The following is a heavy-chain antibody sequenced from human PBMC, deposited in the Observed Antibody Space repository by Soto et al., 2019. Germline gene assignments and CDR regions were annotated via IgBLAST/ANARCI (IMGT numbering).Heavy chain of an antibody. CDR3: ARDYDSSGYYYVSYFDY. Sequence: ASVNVSCKASGYTFTSYGISWVRQAPGQGLEWMGWISAYNGNTNYAQKLQGRVTITTDTSTSTPYMELKSLRSDDTAVYYCARDYDSSGYYYVSYFDYWGQGPLVTVS. V-gene: IGHV1-18*01. CDR1: GYTFTSYG. D-gene: IGHD3-22*01. CDR2: ISAYNGNT. J-gene: IGHJ4*02.